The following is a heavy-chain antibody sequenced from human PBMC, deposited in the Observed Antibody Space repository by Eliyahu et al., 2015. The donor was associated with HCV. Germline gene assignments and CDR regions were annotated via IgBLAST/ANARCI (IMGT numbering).Heavy chain of an antibody. D-gene: IGHD3-10*01. CDR2: IKSKSXGGTT. CDR1: GITFGXAW. Sequence: EVQLVESGGGLVKPGGSLRLSCXASGITFGXAWXXWIRQGPGKGLGWVGRIKSKSXGGTTDYAAPVKGRFTISRDDSTNTLYLQMNSLETEDTAVYYCTPHYYGSGQGDYYYGMDVWGQGTTVTVSS. V-gene: IGHV3-15*01. J-gene: IGHJ6*02. CDR3: TPHYYGSGQGDYYYGMDV.